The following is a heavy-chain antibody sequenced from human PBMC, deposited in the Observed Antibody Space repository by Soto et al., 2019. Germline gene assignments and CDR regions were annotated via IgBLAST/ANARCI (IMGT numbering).Heavy chain of an antibody. CDR1: GYTFTNYW. V-gene: IGHV5-51*01. Sequence: GESLKISCKGSGYTFTNYWIGWVRQMPGKGLEWMGIIYPGDSDTKYNPSFQGQFTISADKSITTIYLRWTILKASDTAIYYFAASLLYHGMDIWGQGTTVTVSS. CDR2: IYPGDSDT. CDR3: AASLLYHGMDI. J-gene: IGHJ6*02.